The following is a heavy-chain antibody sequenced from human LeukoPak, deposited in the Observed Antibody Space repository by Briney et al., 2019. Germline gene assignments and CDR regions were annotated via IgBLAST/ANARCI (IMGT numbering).Heavy chain of an antibody. V-gene: IGHV3-30*02. CDR2: IRYDGSNK. CDR3: ARQGDSSGPFDY. D-gene: IGHD3-22*01. CDR1: GFTFSSYG. Sequence: GGSLRLSCAASGFTFSSYGMHWVRQAPGKGLEWVAFIRYDGSNKYYADSVKGRFTISRDNSKNTLYLQMNSLRAEDTAVYYCARQGDSSGPFDYWGQGTLVTVSS. J-gene: IGHJ4*02.